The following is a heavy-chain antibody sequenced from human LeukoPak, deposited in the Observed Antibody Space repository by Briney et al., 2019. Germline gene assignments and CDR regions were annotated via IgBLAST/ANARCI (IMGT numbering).Heavy chain of an antibody. J-gene: IGHJ4*02. CDR1: GLTFSSYS. Sequence: PGGSLRLSCAASGLTFSSYSMNWVRQAPGKGLEWVSSIGGSSSSLYYADSLKGRFTISRDNAKNSLYLQMNSLRAEDTAVYYCAREIDEGFDYWGQGTLVTVSS. CDR2: IGGSSSSL. V-gene: IGHV3-21*01. CDR3: AREIDEGFDY.